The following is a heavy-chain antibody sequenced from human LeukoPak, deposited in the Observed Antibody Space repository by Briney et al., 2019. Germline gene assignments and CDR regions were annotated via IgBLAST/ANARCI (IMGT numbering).Heavy chain of an antibody. V-gene: IGHV4-4*02. Sequence: SETLSLTCAVSGGSISSSYWWSWVRQPPGKGLEWIAEIYHFGSTNYNPSLKSRVTISVDTSKNQFSLKLSSVPAADTAVYYCARGYYDSSGYLISYNWFDPWGQGTLVTVSS. CDR2: IYHFGST. J-gene: IGHJ5*02. D-gene: IGHD3-22*01. CDR3: ARGYYDSSGYLISYNWFDP. CDR1: GGSISSSYW.